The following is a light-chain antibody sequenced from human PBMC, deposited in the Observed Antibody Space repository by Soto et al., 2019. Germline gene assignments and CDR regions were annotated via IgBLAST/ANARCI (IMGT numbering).Light chain of an antibody. CDR2: DAS. Sequence: EIVLTQSPATVSLSPGERATLSCRASQSVSSYLAWYQQRPGQAPRLLIYDASTRATGIPARFSGSGSGTDCTLTISSLEPEDFAVYYCQQRSNWPPPYTFGQGTKLEIK. CDR1: QSVSSY. J-gene: IGKJ2*01. V-gene: IGKV3-11*01. CDR3: QQRSNWPPPYT.